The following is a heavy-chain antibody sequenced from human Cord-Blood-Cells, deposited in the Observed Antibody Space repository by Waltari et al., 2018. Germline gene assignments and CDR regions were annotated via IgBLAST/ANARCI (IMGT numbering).Heavy chain of an antibody. Sequence: QVQLVQSGAEVKKPGASVKVSCKVSGYTLTELSMHWVRPVPGHGLEWMGGFDTEDGETIYAQKFQGRVTMTEDTSTDTAYMELSSLRSEDTAVYYCATDPLKYSSSYYYYYGMDVWGQGTTVTVSS. V-gene: IGHV1-24*01. D-gene: IGHD6-6*01. CDR1: GYTLTELS. J-gene: IGHJ6*02. CDR3: ATDPLKYSSSYYYYYGMDV. CDR2: FDTEDGET.